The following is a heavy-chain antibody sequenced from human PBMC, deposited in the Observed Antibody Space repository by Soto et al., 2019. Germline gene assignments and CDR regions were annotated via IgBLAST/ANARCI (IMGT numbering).Heavy chain of an antibody. Sequence: GGSLRLSCAASGFTFSSYGMHWVRQAPGKGLEWVAVISYDGSNKYYADSVKGRFTISRDNSKNTLYLQMNSLRAEDTAVYYCAKRSDYYDSSGYWSFDYWGQGTLVTVSS. J-gene: IGHJ4*02. V-gene: IGHV3-30*18. CDR2: ISYDGSNK. D-gene: IGHD3-22*01. CDR1: GFTFSSYG. CDR3: AKRSDYYDSSGYWSFDY.